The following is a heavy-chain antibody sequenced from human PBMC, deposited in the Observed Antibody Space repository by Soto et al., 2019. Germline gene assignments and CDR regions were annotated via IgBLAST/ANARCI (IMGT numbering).Heavy chain of an antibody. Sequence: PGESLKISCKGSGYSFTSYWISWVRQMPGKGLEWMGRIDPSDSYTNYSPSFQGHVTISADKSISTAYLQWSSLKASDTAMYYCARHRRFLEWLPREDYYYGMDVWGQGTTVTVSS. CDR3: ARHRRFLEWLPREDYYYGMDV. CDR1: GYSFTSYW. CDR2: IDPSDSYT. J-gene: IGHJ6*02. D-gene: IGHD3-3*01. V-gene: IGHV5-10-1*01.